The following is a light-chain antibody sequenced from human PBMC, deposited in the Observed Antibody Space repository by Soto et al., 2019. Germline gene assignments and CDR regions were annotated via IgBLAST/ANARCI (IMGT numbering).Light chain of an antibody. CDR1: SSNFGSNT. CDR2: TNN. J-gene: IGLJ1*01. CDR3: ATWDDSSNFCL. Sequence: QSVLTQPPSASGTPGQRVTISCSGSSSNFGSNTVNWYQQLPGAAPKLLIYTNNERPSGVPDRFSGSKSGTSASLAISGLQSDDEADYYCATWDDSSNFCLFGTGTKVTV. V-gene: IGLV1-44*01.